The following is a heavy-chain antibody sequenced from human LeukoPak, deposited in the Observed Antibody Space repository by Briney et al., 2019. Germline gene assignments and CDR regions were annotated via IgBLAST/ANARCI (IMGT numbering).Heavy chain of an antibody. V-gene: IGHV4-39*01. Sequence: SETLSLTRSVSGDSINRGTHYWGRIRQPPGKGLEWIGSFHNSGSTYYNPSLKSRFTISVDTSRNQLSLKLSSVTAADSALYYCARGSVECSTASCSTIYYYSGMDVWGQGTTVTVS. CDR1: GDSINRGTHY. J-gene: IGHJ6*02. CDR3: ARGSVECSTASCSTIYYYSGMDV. D-gene: IGHD2-2*01. CDR2: FHNSGST.